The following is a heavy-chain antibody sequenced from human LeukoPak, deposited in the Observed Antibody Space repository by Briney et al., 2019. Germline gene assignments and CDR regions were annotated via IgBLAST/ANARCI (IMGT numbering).Heavy chain of an antibody. CDR2: ISYDGTNK. J-gene: IGHJ6*04. CDR3: VRDQGIWQWLLGDGMDV. V-gene: IGHV3-30*14. D-gene: IGHD6-19*01. Sequence: GRSLRLSCVASGFTFSSYTMHWVRQAPGKGLEWLAIISYDGTNKYYAESLKGRFTLSRDNSKNTLYLQMNSLGPEDTAVYYCVRDQGIWQWLLGDGMDVWGKGTTVTVSS. CDR1: GFTFSSYT.